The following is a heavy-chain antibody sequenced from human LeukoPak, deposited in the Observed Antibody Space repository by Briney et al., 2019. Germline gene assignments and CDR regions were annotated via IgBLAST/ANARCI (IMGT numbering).Heavy chain of an antibody. CDR2: ISGSGGST. D-gene: IGHD3-16*02. Sequence: GGSLRLSCAASGFTFSSYAMSWVRQAPGKGLEWVSAISGSGGSTYYADSVKGRFTISRDNSKNTLYLQMNSLRAEDTAVYYCAEDSLYYAQEPLCNYWGQGTLVTVSS. CDR3: AEDSLYYAQEPLCNY. J-gene: IGHJ4*02. V-gene: IGHV3-23*01. CDR1: GFTFSSYA.